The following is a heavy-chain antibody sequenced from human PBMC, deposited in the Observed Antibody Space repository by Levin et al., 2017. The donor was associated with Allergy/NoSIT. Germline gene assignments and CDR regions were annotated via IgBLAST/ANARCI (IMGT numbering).Heavy chain of an antibody. CDR1: GGSFSGYY. D-gene: IGHD3-9*01. Sequence: KPSETLSLTCAVYGGSFSGYYWSWIRQPPGKGLEWIGEINHSGSTNYNPSLKSRVTISVDTSKNQFSLKLSSVTAADTAVYYCARPRSILASWYFDLWGRGTLVTVSS. J-gene: IGHJ2*01. V-gene: IGHV4-34*01. CDR3: ARPRSILASWYFDL. CDR2: INHSGST.